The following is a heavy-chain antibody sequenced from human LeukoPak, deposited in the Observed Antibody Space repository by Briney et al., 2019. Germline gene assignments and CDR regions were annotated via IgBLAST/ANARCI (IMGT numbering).Heavy chain of an antibody. Sequence: GGSLRLSCAAYGFAFSSYAMHWVRQAPGKGLEYVSAISSNGGSTYYADSVKGRFTISRDNSKNTLYLQMGSLRAEDMAVYYCARRVPYYYDSSGSDAFDIWGQGTMVTVSS. CDR1: GFAFSSYA. CDR3: ARRVPYYYDSSGSDAFDI. V-gene: IGHV3-64*02. J-gene: IGHJ3*02. D-gene: IGHD3-22*01. CDR2: ISSNGGST.